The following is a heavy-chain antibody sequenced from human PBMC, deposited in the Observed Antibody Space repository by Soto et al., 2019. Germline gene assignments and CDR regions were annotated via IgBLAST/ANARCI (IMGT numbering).Heavy chain of an antibody. D-gene: IGHD2-2*01. CDR3: ARERSRMDV. Sequence: PVGSLRLSCAASGFTFSSYSRNWVRQAPGKGLEWVSYISTSSNTIYYADSVKGRFTISRDNAKNSLFLQMNSLRDEDTAVYYCARERSRMDVWGQGTTVTVSS. CDR2: ISTSSNTI. V-gene: IGHV3-48*02. CDR1: GFTFSSYS. J-gene: IGHJ6*02.